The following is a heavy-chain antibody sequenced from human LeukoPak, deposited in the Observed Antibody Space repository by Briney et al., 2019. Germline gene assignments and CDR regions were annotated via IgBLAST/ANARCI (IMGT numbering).Heavy chain of an antibody. CDR3: AKDYAYSGYDGEGAFDI. J-gene: IGHJ3*02. CDR2: ISYDGSNK. V-gene: IGHV3-30*18. D-gene: IGHD5-12*01. Sequence: GGSLRLSCAASGFIFSSYGMHWVRQAPGKGLEWVAVISYDGSNKYYADSVKGRFTISRDNSKNTLYLQMNSLRAEDTAVYYCAKDYAYSGYDGEGAFDIWGQGTMGTVSS. CDR1: GFIFSSYG.